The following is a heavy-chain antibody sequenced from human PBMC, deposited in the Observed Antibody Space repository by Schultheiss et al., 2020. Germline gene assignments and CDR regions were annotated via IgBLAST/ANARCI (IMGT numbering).Heavy chain of an antibody. CDR1: GGSFSGYY. V-gene: IGHV4-59*10. Sequence: SETLSLTCAVYGGSFSGYYWSWIRQPAGKGLEWLGHLYTSGSTNYNPSLRSRVTISVDTSKNQFSLKLSSVTAADTAVYYCANNLHIWGQGTTVTVSS. J-gene: IGHJ6*02. D-gene: IGHD5-24*01. CDR2: LYTSGST. CDR3: ANNLHI.